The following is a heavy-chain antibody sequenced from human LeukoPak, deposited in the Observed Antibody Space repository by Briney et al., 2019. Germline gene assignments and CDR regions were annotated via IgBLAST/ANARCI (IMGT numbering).Heavy chain of an antibody. V-gene: IGHV4-34*01. Sequence: GSLRLSCVASGFTFSNYWMTWVRQPPGKGLEWIGEINHSGSTNYNPSLKSRVTISVDTSKNQFSLKLSSVTAADTAVYYCARAPMVTYNWFDPWGQGTLVTVSS. CDR3: ARAPMVTYNWFDP. CDR1: GFTFSNYW. D-gene: IGHD4-23*01. CDR2: INHSGST. J-gene: IGHJ5*02.